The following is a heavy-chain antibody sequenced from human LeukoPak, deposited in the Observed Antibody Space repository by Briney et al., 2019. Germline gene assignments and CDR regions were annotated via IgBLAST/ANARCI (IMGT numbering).Heavy chain of an antibody. D-gene: IGHD6-13*01. J-gene: IGHJ4*02. V-gene: IGHV3-30*02. CDR1: GFTFSSYG. Sequence: PGGSLRLSCAASGFTFSSYGMHWVRQAPGKGLEWVAFIRYDGSNKYYADSVKGRFTISRDNSKNTLYLQMNSLRAEDTAVYYCAKIGEQHTYHDYWGQGTLVTVSS. CDR2: IRYDGSNK. CDR3: AKIGEQHTYHDY.